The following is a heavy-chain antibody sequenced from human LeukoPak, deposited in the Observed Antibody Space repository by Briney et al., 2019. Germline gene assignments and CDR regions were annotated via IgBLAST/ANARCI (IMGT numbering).Heavy chain of an antibody. J-gene: IGHJ5*02. CDR2: IYTSGST. D-gene: IGHD2-2*01. V-gene: IGHV4-4*07. Sequence: PSETLSLTCTVSGGSISSYYWSWIRQPAGKGLEWIGRIYTSGSTNYNPSLKSRVTMSVDTSKNQFSLKLSSVTAADTTVYYCARDRQLGYCSSTSCYWGFDPWGQGTLVTVSS. CDR3: ARDRQLGYCSSTSCYWGFDP. CDR1: GGSISSYY.